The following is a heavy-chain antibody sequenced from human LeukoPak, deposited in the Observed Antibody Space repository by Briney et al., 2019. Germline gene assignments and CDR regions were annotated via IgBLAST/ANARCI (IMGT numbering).Heavy chain of an antibody. CDR1: GFSVTNNY. V-gene: IGHV3-66*01. J-gene: IGHJ4*02. CDR3: ARVGSGGRLVLLDY. CDR2: IYSGGST. Sequence: GGSLRLSCAASGFSVTNNYMTWVRQAPGKGLEWVSVIYSGGSTYYADSVKGRFTISRDNSKNTLHLQLNSLRVEDTAVYYCARVGSGGRLVLLDYWGQGSQVTVSS. D-gene: IGHD2-15*01.